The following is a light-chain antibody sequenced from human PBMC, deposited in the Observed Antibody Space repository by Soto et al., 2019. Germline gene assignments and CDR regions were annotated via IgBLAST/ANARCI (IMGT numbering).Light chain of an antibody. CDR2: DAS. Sequence: IVLTQSPAPLSLSPGEGTTLSCRASQSVSSHLVWYQQKPGQAPRLLIYDASKRATGIPARFSGSGSGTDFTLTISSLEPEDFAVYYCQQRSSRPPMYTFGQGTKVEIK. CDR3: QQRSSRPPMYT. CDR1: QSVSSH. J-gene: IGKJ2*01. V-gene: IGKV3-11*01.